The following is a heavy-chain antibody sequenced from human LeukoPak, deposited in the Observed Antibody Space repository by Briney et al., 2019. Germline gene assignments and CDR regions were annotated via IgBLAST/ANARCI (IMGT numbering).Heavy chain of an antibody. J-gene: IGHJ4*02. D-gene: IGHD6-19*01. CDR1: GGSIRSYY. CDR2: IYYSGST. CDR3: ARVKWRGPTSSGWLDY. Sequence: PSETLSLTCTVSGGSIRSYYWSWIRQPPGKGLEWIGYIYYSGSTNYNPSLKSRVTISVDTSKNQFSLRLNSVTPEDTAVYYCARVKWRGPTSSGWLDYWGQGTLVTVSS. V-gene: IGHV4-59*12.